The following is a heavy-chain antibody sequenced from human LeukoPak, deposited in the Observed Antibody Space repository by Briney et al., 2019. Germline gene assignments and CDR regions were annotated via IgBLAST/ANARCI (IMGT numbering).Heavy chain of an antibody. J-gene: IGHJ6*03. CDR2: IYTSGST. D-gene: IGHD2-8*01. CDR3: AREYCTNGVCPYYYYYYMDV. Sequence: SETLSLTCTVSGGSISSGSYYWSWIRQPAGKGLEWIGRIYTSGSTNYNPSLKSRVTISVDTSKNQFSLKLSSVTAADTAVYYCAREYCTNGVCPYYYYYYMDVWGKGTTVTVSS. CDR1: GGSISSGSYY. V-gene: IGHV4-61*02.